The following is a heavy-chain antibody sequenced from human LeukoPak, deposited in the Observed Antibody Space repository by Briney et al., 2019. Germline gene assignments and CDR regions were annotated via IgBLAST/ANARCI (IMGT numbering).Heavy chain of an antibody. CDR1: GFTFSSYE. CDR3: AIERSGYHH. J-gene: IGHJ5*02. D-gene: IGHD3-3*01. Sequence: GGSLRLSCAASGFTFSSYEMNWVRQAPGKGLEWVSYISSSGSTIYYADSVKGRFTISRDKAKNSLYLQMNSLRAEDTAVYYCAIERSGYHHWGQGTLVTVSS. V-gene: IGHV3-48*03. CDR2: ISSSGSTI.